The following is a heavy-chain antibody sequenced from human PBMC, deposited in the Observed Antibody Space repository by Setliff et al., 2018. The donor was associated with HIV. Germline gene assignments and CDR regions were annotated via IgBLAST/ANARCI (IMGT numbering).Heavy chain of an antibody. CDR1: GYTFPTYW. CDR3: ARLGSGWSDSYSYAMDI. Sequence: ASVQVSYKASGYTFPTYWISWVRQAPGHGLECMGWISPNFGHTKYAQRFLDRVTMTIDTATSRAYMELRSLRSDDTAVYFFARLGSGWSDSYSYAMDIWGQGTTVTVSS. V-gene: IGHV1-18*01. CDR2: ISPNFGHT. D-gene: IGHD6-19*01. J-gene: IGHJ6*02.